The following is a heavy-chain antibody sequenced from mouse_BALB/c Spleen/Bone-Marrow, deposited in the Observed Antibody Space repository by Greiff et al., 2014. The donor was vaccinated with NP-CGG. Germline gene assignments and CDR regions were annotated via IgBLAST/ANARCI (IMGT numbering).Heavy chain of an antibody. J-gene: IGHJ2*01. CDR1: GFNIKDYY. D-gene: IGHD2-4*01. CDR2: IDPENGDT. V-gene: IGHV14-4*02. Sequence: DVQLQESGAELVRSGASVKLSCTASGFNIKDYYMHWVKQRPEQGLEWIGWIDPENGDTEYAPKFQGKATMTADTSSNTAYLQLSSLTSEDTAVYYCNARGDYDFDYFDYWGQGTTLTVS. CDR3: NARGDYDFDYFDY.